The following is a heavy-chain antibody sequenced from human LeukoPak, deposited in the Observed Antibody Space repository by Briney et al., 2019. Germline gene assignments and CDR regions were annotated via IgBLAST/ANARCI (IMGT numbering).Heavy chain of an antibody. D-gene: IGHD3-10*01. CDR3: ARRKVRGIYYFDY. CDR1: GGSISSYQ. CDR2: IYYSGST. J-gene: IGHJ4*02. Sequence: SETLSLTCTVSGGSISSYQWSWIRQPPGKGLEWIGSIYYSGSTYYNPSLKSRVTISVDTSKNQFSLKLSSVTAADTAVYYCARRKVRGIYYFDYWGQGTLVTVSS. V-gene: IGHV4-59*05.